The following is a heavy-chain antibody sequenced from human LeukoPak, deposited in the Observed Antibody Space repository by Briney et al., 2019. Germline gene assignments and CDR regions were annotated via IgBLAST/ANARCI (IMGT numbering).Heavy chain of an antibody. Sequence: GGSLRLSCAASGFTFSSYSMNWVRQAPGKGLEWVSVIYSGGSTYYADSVKGRFTISRDNSKNTLYLQMNSLRAEDTAVYYCARSSGADAFDIWGQGTMVTVS. V-gene: IGHV3-53*01. CDR2: IYSGGST. CDR1: GFTFSSYS. D-gene: IGHD3-10*01. J-gene: IGHJ3*02. CDR3: ARSSGADAFDI.